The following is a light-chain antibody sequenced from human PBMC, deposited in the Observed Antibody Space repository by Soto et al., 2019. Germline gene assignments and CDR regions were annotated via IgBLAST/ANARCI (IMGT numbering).Light chain of an antibody. CDR2: DNN. Sequence: QSVLTQPPSVSAAPGQKVTISCSGSSSNIGNNYLSWYQRVPGTAPKLLIYDNNKRPSGIPDRFSGSKSGTSSSLGITGLQTGDEADYYCGTWDTSLSAVVFGGGTKLTVL. CDR1: SSNIGNNY. V-gene: IGLV1-51*01. CDR3: GTWDTSLSAVV. J-gene: IGLJ3*02.